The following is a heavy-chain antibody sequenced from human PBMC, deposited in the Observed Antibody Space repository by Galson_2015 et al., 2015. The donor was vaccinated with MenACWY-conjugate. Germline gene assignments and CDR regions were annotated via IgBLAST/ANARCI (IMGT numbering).Heavy chain of an antibody. V-gene: IGHV1-46*01. J-gene: IGHJ4*01. CDR1: GYTSTTDS. CDR2: INPSSGTT. CDR3: AGRNSSGGRGDFDY. Sequence: SVKVSCKASGYTSTTDSIHWVRQAPGQGLEWMGRINPSSGTTTYAQKFQGRVTMTRDTSYMELYSLRSEDTAVYYCAGRNSSGGRGDFDY. D-gene: IGHD2-15*01.